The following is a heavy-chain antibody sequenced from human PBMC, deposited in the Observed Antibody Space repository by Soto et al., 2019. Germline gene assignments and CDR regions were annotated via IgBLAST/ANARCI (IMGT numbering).Heavy chain of an antibody. D-gene: IGHD3-10*01. J-gene: IGHJ6*02. CDR2: IYYSGST. CDR3: ARDFRYGSGSYYNAPYYYYGMDV. V-gene: IGHV4-30-4*01. Sequence: PSETLSLTCTVSGGSISSGDYYWSWIRQPPGKGLEWIGYIYYSGSTYYNPSLKSRVTISVDTSKNQFSLKLSSVTAADTAVYYCARDFRYGSGSYYNAPYYYYGMDVWGQGTTVTVSS. CDR1: GGSISSGDYY.